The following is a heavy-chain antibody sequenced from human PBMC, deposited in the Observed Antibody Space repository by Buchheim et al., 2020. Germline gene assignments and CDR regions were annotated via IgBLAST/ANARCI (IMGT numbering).Heavy chain of an antibody. V-gene: IGHV3-15*01. CDR3: TTDPDIVVVPAARRFDY. J-gene: IGHJ4*02. CDR1: GFTFSNAW. CDR2: IKSKTDGGTT. Sequence: EVQLVESGGGLVKPGGSLRLSCAASGFTFSNAWMSWVRQAPGKGLEWVGRIKSKTDGGTTDYAAPVKGRFTISRDDSKNTLYLQKNSLKTEDTAVDYCTTDPDIVVVPAARRFDYWGQGTL. D-gene: IGHD2-2*01.